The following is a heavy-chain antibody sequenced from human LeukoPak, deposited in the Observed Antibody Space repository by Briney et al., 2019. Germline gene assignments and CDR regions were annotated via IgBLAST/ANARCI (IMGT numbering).Heavy chain of an antibody. CDR1: GFIFSSYA. CDR3: AKCFYDTSGYYLYYFDY. Sequence: GGSLRLSCAASGFIFSSYAMSWVRQAPGKGLEWVSVISGSGGSTSYADSVKGRFTISRDNSKNTLYLQMNSLRAEDTAVYYCAKCFYDTSGYYLYYFDYWGQGTLVTVSS. CDR2: ISGSGGST. D-gene: IGHD3-22*01. J-gene: IGHJ4*02. V-gene: IGHV3-23*01.